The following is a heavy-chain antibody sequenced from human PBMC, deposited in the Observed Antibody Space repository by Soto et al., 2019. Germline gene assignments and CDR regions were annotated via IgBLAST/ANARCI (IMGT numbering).Heavy chain of an antibody. J-gene: IGHJ6*03. D-gene: IGHD3-10*01. CDR3: TRDGSGFKYYYMDV. CDR1: GFTFGDYA. Sequence: GGSLRLSCTASGFTFGDYAMSWFRQAPGKGLEWVGFIRSKAYGGTTEYAASVKGRFTISRDDSKSIAYLQMNSLKTEDTAVCYCTRDGSGFKYYYMDVWGKGTTVTVSS. V-gene: IGHV3-49*03. CDR2: IRSKAYGGTT.